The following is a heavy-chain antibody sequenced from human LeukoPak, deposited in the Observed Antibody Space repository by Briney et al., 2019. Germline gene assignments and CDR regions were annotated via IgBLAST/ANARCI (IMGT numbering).Heavy chain of an antibody. CDR1: GFIFSDYS. D-gene: IGHD2/OR15-2a*01. J-gene: IGHJ4*02. CDR3: ARDHIQYYFFDS. CDR2: ITNSGGST. Sequence: PGGSLRLSCVASGFIFSDYSMDWVRQAPGKGLEWVSTITNSGGSTYYADSVKGRFTISRDNSKSTLYLQMNSLRAEDTAVYYCARDHIQYYFFDSWGQGTLVTVSS. V-gene: IGHV3-23*01.